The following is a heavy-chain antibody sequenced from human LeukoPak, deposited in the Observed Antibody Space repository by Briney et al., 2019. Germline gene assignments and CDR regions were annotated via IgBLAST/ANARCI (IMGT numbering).Heavy chain of an antibody. V-gene: IGHV4-59*01. Sequence: SETLSLTCTVSGGSISSYYWSWIRQPPGKGLEWIGYIYYSGSTNYNPSLKSRVTISVDTSKNQFSLKLSSVTAADTAVYYCARRNWGSPYAFDIWGQGTMVTVSS. CDR2: IYYSGST. CDR1: GGSISSYY. CDR3: ARRNWGSPYAFDI. D-gene: IGHD7-27*01. J-gene: IGHJ3*02.